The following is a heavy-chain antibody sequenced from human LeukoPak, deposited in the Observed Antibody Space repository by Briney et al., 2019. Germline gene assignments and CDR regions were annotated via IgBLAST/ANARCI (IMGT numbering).Heavy chain of an antibody. CDR3: ARDKAQDSVYYGMDV. J-gene: IGHJ6*02. CDR1: AFTFSSYS. D-gene: IGHD6-6*01. V-gene: IGHV3-21*06. Sequence: GGSLRLSCAASAFTFSSYSMVWDRQAPGKGLEWVSSISSGSNYIYYADSVKGRFTISRDNARTSLYLQMNSLRAEDTAVYYCARDKAQDSVYYGMDVWGQGTTVTVSS. CDR2: ISSGSNYI.